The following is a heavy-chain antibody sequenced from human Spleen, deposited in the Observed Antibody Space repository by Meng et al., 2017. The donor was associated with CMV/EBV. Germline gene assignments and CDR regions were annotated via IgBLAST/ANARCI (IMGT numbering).Heavy chain of an antibody. D-gene: IGHD2-2*01. Sequence: GESLKISCAASGFTFSSYSMNCVRQAPGKGLEWVSSISSSSSYINSADSVKGRCTISRDNAKNSLYLQMNSLRAEDTAVYYCARGDFVAAPAASHHLDFWGQGTLVTVSS. CDR1: GFTFSSYS. CDR3: ARGDFVAAPAASHHLDF. CDR2: ISSSSSYI. V-gene: IGHV3-21*01. J-gene: IGHJ4*02.